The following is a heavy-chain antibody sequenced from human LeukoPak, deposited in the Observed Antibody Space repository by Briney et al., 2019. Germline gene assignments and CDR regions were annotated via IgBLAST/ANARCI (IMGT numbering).Heavy chain of an antibody. D-gene: IGHD5-24*01. V-gene: IGHV5-51*01. CDR3: ARPVEMATSPFDY. Sequence: GESLKISCKGSGYRFADYWIAWVRQVPGQGLEWMGIIYPDDSDTRHSPSFLGQVTISADESISTAYLQWSSLKASDTAMYYCARPVEMATSPFDYWGQGTLVTVSS. J-gene: IGHJ4*02. CDR1: GYRFADYW. CDR2: IYPDDSDT.